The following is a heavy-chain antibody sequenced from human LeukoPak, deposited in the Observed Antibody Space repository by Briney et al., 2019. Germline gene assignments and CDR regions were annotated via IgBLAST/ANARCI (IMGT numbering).Heavy chain of an antibody. J-gene: IGHJ3*02. CDR1: GFTFSSYS. Sequence: GGSLRLSCAASGFTFSSYSMNWVRQAPGKGLEWVSYISSSSSTIYYADSVKGRFTISRDNAKNSLYLQMNSLRAEDTAVYYCARSLDCSRTSCYAFDIWGQGTMVTVSS. CDR3: ARSLDCSRTSCYAFDI. D-gene: IGHD2-2*01. CDR2: ISSSSSTI. V-gene: IGHV3-48*01.